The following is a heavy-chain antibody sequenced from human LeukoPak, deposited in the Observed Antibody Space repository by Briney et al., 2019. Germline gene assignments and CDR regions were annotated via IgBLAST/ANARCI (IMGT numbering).Heavy chain of an antibody. J-gene: IGHJ2*01. D-gene: IGHD2-15*01. CDR2: IGTAGDT. CDR1: GFTFSSYD. Sequence: GGSLRLSCAASGFTFSSYDMHWVRQATGKGLEWVSAIGTAGDTYYPGSVKGRFTISRENAKNSLYLQMNSLRAGDTAVYYCARQKGYCYGGNCYRYWFFDLWGRGTLVTVSS. V-gene: IGHV3-13*04. CDR3: ARQKGYCYGGNCYRYWFFDL.